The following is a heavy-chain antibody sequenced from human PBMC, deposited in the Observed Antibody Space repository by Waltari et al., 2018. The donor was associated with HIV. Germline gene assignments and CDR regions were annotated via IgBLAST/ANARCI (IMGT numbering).Heavy chain of an antibody. CDR1: GYSFSDYD. CDR2: LNPNSGYT. J-gene: IGHJ4*02. V-gene: IGHV1-8*01. D-gene: IGHD1-1*01. Sequence: QVQLVQSGAEVKKPGAAVKVYCKTSGYSFSDYDINWVRQAPGQGPEWMGGLNPNSGYTGNPQKFQGRVTMTGDTTLMTLYMELSSLTSDDTAVYYCATWESRGLRSSYWNYWGKGTLVTVSS. CDR3: ATWESRGLRSSYWNY.